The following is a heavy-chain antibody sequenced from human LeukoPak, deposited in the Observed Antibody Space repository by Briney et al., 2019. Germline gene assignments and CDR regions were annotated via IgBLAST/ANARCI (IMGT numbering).Heavy chain of an antibody. Sequence: SETLSLACTVSGDSISTYYWSWIRQPPGKGLECIGYIYYSGSTHYNPSLKSRVTISVDTSKNQFSLRLSSLTAADTAVYYCARVGGNGAFDVWGQGTMVTVSS. D-gene: IGHD2-15*01. J-gene: IGHJ3*01. CDR1: GDSISTYY. V-gene: IGHV4-59*01. CDR2: IYYSGST. CDR3: ARVGGNGAFDV.